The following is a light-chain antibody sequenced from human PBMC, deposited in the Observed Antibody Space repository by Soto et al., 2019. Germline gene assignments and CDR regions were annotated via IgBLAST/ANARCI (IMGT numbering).Light chain of an antibody. J-gene: IGLJ1*01. CDR1: SSDVGGYNY. CDR3: CSYAGSYIQYV. V-gene: IGLV2-11*01. CDR2: DVI. Sequence: QSALTQPASVSGSPGQSITISCTGTSSDVGGYNYVSWYQQHPGKAPKLIIYDVIKRPSGVPDRFSGSKSGNTASLTISGLQAEDEADYYCCSYAGSYIQYVFGTGTKVTVL.